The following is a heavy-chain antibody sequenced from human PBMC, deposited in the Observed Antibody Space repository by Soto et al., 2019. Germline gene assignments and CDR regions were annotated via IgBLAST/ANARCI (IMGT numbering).Heavy chain of an antibody. J-gene: IGHJ6*02. CDR2: IYPGDSDT. CDR1: GYSFTSYW. CDR3: ARLPADDDYYYGMDV. Sequence: GESLKISCKGSGYSFTSYWIGWVRQMPGKGLEWMGIIYPGDSDTRYSPSFQGQVTISADKSISTAYLQWSSLKASDTAMYYCARLPADDDYYYGMDVWGQGTTVTVSS. V-gene: IGHV5-51*01.